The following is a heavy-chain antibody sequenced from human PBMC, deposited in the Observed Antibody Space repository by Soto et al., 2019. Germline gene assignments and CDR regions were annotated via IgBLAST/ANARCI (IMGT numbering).Heavy chain of an antibody. V-gene: IGHV3-48*03. J-gene: IGHJ6*02. CDR3: ARVLERGGYGMDA. CDR1: GFTFKTYE. CDR2: ITSTGYTR. D-gene: IGHD3-3*01. Sequence: HPGGSLRLSCAASGFTFKTYEMSWVRQAPGKGLEWISYITSTGYTRVYADSVKGRLTISRDNANNSLYLQMNSLRVEDTAVYYCARVLERGGYGMDAWGQGTTVTVSS.